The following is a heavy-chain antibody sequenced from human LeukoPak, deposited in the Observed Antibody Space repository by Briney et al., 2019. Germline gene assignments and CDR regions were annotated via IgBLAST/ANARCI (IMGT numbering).Heavy chain of an antibody. D-gene: IGHD3-22*01. CDR2: IYYSGNT. CDR1: GGSISSYY. J-gene: IGHJ4*02. V-gene: IGHV4-59*12. CDR3: ARDQYNYDSSGYYYYFDY. Sequence: SETLSLTCTVSGGSISSYYRSWIRQPPGKGLEWIGYIYYSGNTNYNPSLKSRVTISVGTSKNQMSLKLSSVTAADTAIYYCARDQYNYDSSGYYYYFDYWGQGTLVTVSS.